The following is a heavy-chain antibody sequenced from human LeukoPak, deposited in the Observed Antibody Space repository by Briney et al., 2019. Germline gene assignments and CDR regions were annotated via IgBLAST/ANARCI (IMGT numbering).Heavy chain of an antibody. D-gene: IGHD1-26*01. V-gene: IGHV4-59*08. CDR2: IYHSGST. J-gene: IGHJ4*02. Sequence: SETLSLTCIVSGDSISKYYWSWIRQPPGKGLEWIGYIYHSGSTNYNPSLKSRVTISADTSKNQFSLEMNSVTAADTAVYFCARHIVGAYFDYWGLGTLVTVSS. CDR3: ARHIVGAYFDY. CDR1: GDSISKYY.